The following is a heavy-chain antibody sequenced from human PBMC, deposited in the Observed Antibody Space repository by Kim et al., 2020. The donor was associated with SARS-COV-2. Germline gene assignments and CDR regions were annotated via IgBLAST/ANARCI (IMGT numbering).Heavy chain of an antibody. CDR1: GFTVSSNY. Sequence: GGSLRLSCAASGFTVSSNYMSWVRQAPGKGLEWVSVIYSGGYTYYADSVKGRFTISRDNSKNTLYLQMNSLRAEDTAVYYCARGAYSSSLSYYYYGMDVWGPGTTVTVSS. J-gene: IGHJ6*02. D-gene: IGHD6-13*01. CDR2: IYSGGYT. V-gene: IGHV3-53*01. CDR3: ARGAYSSSLSYYYYGMDV.